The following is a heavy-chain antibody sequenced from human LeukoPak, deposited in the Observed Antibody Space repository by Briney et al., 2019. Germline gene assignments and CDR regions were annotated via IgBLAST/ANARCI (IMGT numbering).Heavy chain of an antibody. J-gene: IGHJ4*02. D-gene: IGHD4-11*01. CDR2: INPNSGET. Sequence: GASVKVSCKTSGYTFTDYYIHWVRQAPGQGLEWMGWINPNSGETNSAQKFQGRVTMTGDTSISTAYMELRRVTSDDTAVYYRARDRDYSNTERGFDYWGQGTLVTVSS. CDR3: ARDRDYSNTERGFDY. V-gene: IGHV1-2*02. CDR1: GYTFTDYY.